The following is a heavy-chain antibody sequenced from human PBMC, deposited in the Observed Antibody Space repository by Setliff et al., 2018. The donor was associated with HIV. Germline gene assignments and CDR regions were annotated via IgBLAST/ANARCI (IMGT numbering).Heavy chain of an antibody. Sequence: SVKVSCKASGGTFRKYSISWVRQAPGQGLEWVGGIIPMFGSTTYAQKFYGRVTITADESTDTAHMELTSLRSDDTAVYYCATDPTYSSGSPDIWGQGTMVTVSS. D-gene: IGHD6-19*01. CDR2: IIPMFGST. CDR1: GGTFRKYS. V-gene: IGHV1-69*13. J-gene: IGHJ3*02. CDR3: ATDPTYSSGSPDI.